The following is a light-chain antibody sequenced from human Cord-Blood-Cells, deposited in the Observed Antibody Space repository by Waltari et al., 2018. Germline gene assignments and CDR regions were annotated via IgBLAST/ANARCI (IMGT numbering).Light chain of an antibody. V-gene: IGKV3-11*01. CDR1: QSVSSY. CDR3: QQRSNWPIT. CDR2: DAS. J-gene: IGKJ5*01. Sequence: DIVLTQSPATLSLSPGERASQSVSSYLAWYHQKPGQAPRLLIYDASNRATGIPARFSGSGSGTDFTLTISSLEPEDFAVYYCQQRSNWPITFGQGTRLEIK.